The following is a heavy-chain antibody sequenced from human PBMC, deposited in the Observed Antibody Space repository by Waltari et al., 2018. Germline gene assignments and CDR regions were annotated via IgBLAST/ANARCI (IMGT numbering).Heavy chain of an antibody. V-gene: IGHV1-69*12. CDR3: ARRQLGGAFDP. J-gene: IGHJ5*02. CDR2: IIPIFGTAP. Sequence: QVQLVQSGAEVKKPGSSVEVSCKACGGSFSSYAISWVRQAPGEGLEWMGGIIPIFGTAPNYAQKFQGRLTLTADESTATVYMDLSSLRSDDTAVYYCARRQLGGAFDPWGQGTLVSVSS. D-gene: IGHD3-16*01. CDR1: GGSFSSYA.